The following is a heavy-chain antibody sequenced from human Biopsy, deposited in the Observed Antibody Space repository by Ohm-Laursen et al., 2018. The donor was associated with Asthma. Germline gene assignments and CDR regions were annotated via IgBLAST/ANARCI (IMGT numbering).Heavy chain of an antibody. J-gene: IGHJ4*02. D-gene: IGHD1-26*01. CDR3: ARAPYSDAIDS. Sequence: ASVKVSCKTSGFPFTAYYIHWVRQAPGQGLEWMGWISLNTGDANLAQKFRGWVTMTRDTSISTAYLVLSGLKSHDTAVYYCARAPYSDAIDSWGQGTLVAFSS. V-gene: IGHV1-2*04. CDR1: GFPFTAYY. CDR2: ISLNTGDA.